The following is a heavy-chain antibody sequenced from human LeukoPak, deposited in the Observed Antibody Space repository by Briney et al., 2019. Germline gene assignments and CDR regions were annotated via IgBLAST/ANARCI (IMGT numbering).Heavy chain of an antibody. Sequence: PSETLSLTCTVSGGSISSYYWSWIRQPPGKGLEWIGYIYYSGSTNYNPPLKSRVTISVDTSKNQFSLKLSSVTAADTAVYYCARERGDLYYYYYGMDVWGQGTTVTVSS. CDR1: GGSISSYY. J-gene: IGHJ6*02. V-gene: IGHV4-59*01. CDR2: IYYSGST. D-gene: IGHD4-17*01. CDR3: ARERGDLYYYYYGMDV.